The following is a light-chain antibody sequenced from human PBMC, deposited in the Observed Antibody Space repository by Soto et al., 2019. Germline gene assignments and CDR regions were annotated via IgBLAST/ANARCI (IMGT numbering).Light chain of an antibody. Sequence: DIQMTQSPSSLSSSVGDRVTITCRASQAIYNYLAWYQQKPGKVPTLLISAASNVHSGVPSRFSGSGSGTDFTITISILQPEDVVTYYRQKFSAVPTFGGGTKVEIK. J-gene: IGKJ4*01. V-gene: IGKV1-27*01. CDR1: QAIYNY. CDR2: AAS. CDR3: QKFSAVPT.